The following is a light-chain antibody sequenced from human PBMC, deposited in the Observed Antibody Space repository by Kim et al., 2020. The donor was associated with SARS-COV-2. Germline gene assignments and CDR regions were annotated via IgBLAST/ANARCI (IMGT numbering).Light chain of an antibody. V-gene: IGLV2-14*03. J-gene: IGLJ3*02. CDR3: SAYTNTIIRV. Sequence: GQSITTSCTGTSRDVGGYNSVSWYQQHPGKAPKLIIYDVSNRPSGVSHRFSGSKSGNTASLTISGLQAEDEADYYCSAYTNTIIRVFGGGTQLTVL. CDR2: DVS. CDR1: SRDVGGYNS.